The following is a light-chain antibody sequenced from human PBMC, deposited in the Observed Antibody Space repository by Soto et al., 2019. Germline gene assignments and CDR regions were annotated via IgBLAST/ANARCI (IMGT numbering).Light chain of an antibody. V-gene: IGKV1-27*01. CDR1: QGISNY. Sequence: DIQMTQSPFSLSASVGDRVAITCRASQGISNYLAWYQQKPGKVPKLLLYAASTLQPGVPYRFSGSGSGTEFTLTISGLQPEDVATYYCQKYNTVPWTFGQGTKVEIK. CDR2: AAS. CDR3: QKYNTVPWT. J-gene: IGKJ1*01.